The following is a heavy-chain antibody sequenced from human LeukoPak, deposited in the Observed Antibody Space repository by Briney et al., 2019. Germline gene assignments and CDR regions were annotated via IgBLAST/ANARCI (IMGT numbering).Heavy chain of an antibody. Sequence: GGSLRLSCAASGFTFSSYAMHWVRQAPGKGLEWVAVISYDGSNKYYADSVKGRFTISRDNSKNTLYLQMNSLRAEDTAVYYCARKSTGLTYDSSGSAFDIWAKGQWSPSLQ. V-gene: IGHV3-30-3*01. CDR2: ISYDGSNK. J-gene: IGHJ3*02. D-gene: IGHD3-22*01. CDR1: GFTFSSYA. CDR3: ARKSTGLTYDSSGSAFDI.